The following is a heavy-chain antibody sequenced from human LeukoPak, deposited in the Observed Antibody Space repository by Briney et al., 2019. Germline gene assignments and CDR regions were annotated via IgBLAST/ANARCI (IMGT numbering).Heavy chain of an antibody. CDR1: GFTFSSYA. CDR3: ARRIAGAAGFDY. V-gene: IGHV3-30*01. D-gene: IGHD6-13*01. CDR2: ISYDGSNK. J-gene: IGHJ4*02. Sequence: GGSLRLSCAASGFTFSSYAMHWVRQAPGKGLEWVAVISYDGSNKYYADSVKGRFTISRDNSKNTLYLQMNSLRAEDTAVYYCARRIAGAAGFDYWGQGTLVTVSS.